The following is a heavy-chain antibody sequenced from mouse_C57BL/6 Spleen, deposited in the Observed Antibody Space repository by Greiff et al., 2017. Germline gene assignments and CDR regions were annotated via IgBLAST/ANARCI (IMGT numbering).Heavy chain of an antibody. D-gene: IGHD1-1*01. J-gene: IGHJ1*03. CDR1: GYTFTSYW. Sequence: VQLQQPGAELVKPGASVTLSCKASGYTFTSYWMHWVKQRPGQGLEWIGMIHPNSGSTNYNEKFKSKATLTVDTSSRTAYMQLSRLASEDSVVYYCARGIVTTVVAEGYFDVWGTGTTVTVSS. CDR3: ARGIVTTVVAEGYFDV. CDR2: IHPNSGST. V-gene: IGHV1-64*01.